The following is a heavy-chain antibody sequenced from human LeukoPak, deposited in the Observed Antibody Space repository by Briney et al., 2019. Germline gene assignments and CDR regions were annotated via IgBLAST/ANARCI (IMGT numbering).Heavy chain of an antibody. CDR2: ISGSGGST. Sequence: PGGSLRLSCAASGFTVSSNYMSWVRQAPGKGLEWVSAISGSGGSTYYADSVKGRFTTSRDNSKNTLYLQMNSLRAEDTAVYYCAKDLLLSGYCSSTSCSHLGYWGQGTLVTVSS. CDR3: AKDLLLSGYCSSTSCSHLGY. V-gene: IGHV3-23*01. CDR1: GFTVSSNY. J-gene: IGHJ4*02. D-gene: IGHD2-2*01.